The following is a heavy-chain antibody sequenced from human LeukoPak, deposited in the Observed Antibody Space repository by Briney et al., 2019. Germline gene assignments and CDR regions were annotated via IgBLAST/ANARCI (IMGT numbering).Heavy chain of an antibody. J-gene: IGHJ4*02. CDR2: INHSGST. Sequence: SETLSLTCAVYGGSFSGYYWSWIRQPPGKGLEWIGEINHSGSTNYNPSLKSRVTISVDTSKNQFSLKLTSVTAADTAMYYCARLSGHSYGPVDYWGQTTLVTVSS. V-gene: IGHV4-34*01. CDR1: GGSFSGYY. CDR3: ARLSGHSYGPVDY. D-gene: IGHD5-18*01.